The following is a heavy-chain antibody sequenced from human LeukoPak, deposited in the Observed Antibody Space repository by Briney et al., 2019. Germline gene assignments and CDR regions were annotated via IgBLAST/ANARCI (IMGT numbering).Heavy chain of an antibody. V-gene: IGHV3-23*01. CDR1: GFTFSSYA. CDR3: ATYSSSSYYYYGMDV. CDR2: TSGSGGST. D-gene: IGHD6-13*01. Sequence: GGSLRLSCAASGFTFSSYAMSWVRQAPGKGLEWVSATSGSGGSTYYADSVKGRFTISRDKAKNSLYLQMNSLRADDTAVYYCATYSSSSYYYYGMDVWGQGTTVTVSS. J-gene: IGHJ6*02.